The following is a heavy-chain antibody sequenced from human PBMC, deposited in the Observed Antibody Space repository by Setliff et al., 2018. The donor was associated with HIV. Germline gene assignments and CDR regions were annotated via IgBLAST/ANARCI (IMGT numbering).Heavy chain of an antibody. J-gene: IGHJ3*02. D-gene: IGHD4-17*01. Sequence: SETLSLTCSVSAFSMSSYYWSFIRPPPGKGLAWIGCVYYTGSTNYSPSLKSRVTISIDTSKNQFSLKLSSVTAADTAVYYCARGPTVTARRERAFDIWGQGTMVTVSS. CDR3: ARGPTVTARRERAFDI. V-gene: IGHV4-59*01. CDR1: AFSMSSYY. CDR2: VYYTGST.